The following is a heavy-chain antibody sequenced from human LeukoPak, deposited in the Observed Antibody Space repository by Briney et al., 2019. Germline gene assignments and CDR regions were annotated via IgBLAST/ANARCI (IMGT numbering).Heavy chain of an antibody. CDR1: GGSISSFY. Sequence: SETLSLTCTVSGGSISSFYWSWIRQPPGKGLEWIGYIYYSGSTIYNPSLKSRVTIPVDTSKNQFSLKLSSVTAADTAVYYCARGYDSIDYWGQGTLVTVSS. CDR3: ARGYDSIDY. J-gene: IGHJ4*02. D-gene: IGHD3-22*01. V-gene: IGHV4-59*01. CDR2: IYYSGST.